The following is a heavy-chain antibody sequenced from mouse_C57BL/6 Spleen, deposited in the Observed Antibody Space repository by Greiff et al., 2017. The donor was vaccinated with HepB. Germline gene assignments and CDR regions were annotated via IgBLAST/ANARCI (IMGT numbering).Heavy chain of an antibody. CDR1: GFNIKDDY. Sequence: VQLQQSGAELVRPGASVKLSCTASGFNIKDDYMHWVKQRPEQGLEWIGWIDPENGYTEYASKFQGKATITADTSSNTAYLELSSRTSEATAVSYCTTAPRFAYWGQWTLVTVSA. J-gene: IGHJ3*01. V-gene: IGHV14-4*01. CDR3: TTAPRFAY. CDR2: IDPENGYT.